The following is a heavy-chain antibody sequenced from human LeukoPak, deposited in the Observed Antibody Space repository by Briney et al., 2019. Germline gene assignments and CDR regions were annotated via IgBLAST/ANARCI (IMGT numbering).Heavy chain of an antibody. Sequence: SQTLSLTCTVSGVSVSSGSCYWSWIRQPAGKGLEWIGRIYISGSTNYNSSLRGRVTMSIDTSKNQFSLTLTSVTAADTAVYYCARLVDTPVIRGYYFDPWGQGTLVTVSS. CDR1: GVSVSSGSCY. J-gene: IGHJ5*02. D-gene: IGHD3-22*01. CDR2: IYISGST. V-gene: IGHV4-61*02. CDR3: ARLVDTPVIRGYYFDP.